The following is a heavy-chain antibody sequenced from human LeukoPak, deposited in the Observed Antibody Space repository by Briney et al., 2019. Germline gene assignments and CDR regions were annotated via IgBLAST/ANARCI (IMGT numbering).Heavy chain of an antibody. D-gene: IGHD3-10*01. V-gene: IGHV3-30-3*01. CDR1: GFTFSSYA. J-gene: IGHJ4*02. CDR3: ARDFVEGWFGELSPLDY. Sequence: GRSLRLSCAASGFTFSSYAMHWVRQAPGKGLEWVAVISYDGSNKYYADSVKGRFTISRDNSENTLYLQMNSLRAEDTAVYYCARDFVEGWFGELSPLDYWGQGTLVTVSS. CDR2: ISYDGSNK.